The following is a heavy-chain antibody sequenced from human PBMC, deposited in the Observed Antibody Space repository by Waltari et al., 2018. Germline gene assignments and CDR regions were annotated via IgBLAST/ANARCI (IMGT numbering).Heavy chain of an antibody. V-gene: IGHV4-39*01. J-gene: IGHJ5*02. Sequence: QLQLQESGPGLVKPSETLSLTCPVSGGSISSSSYYWGWIRQPPGKGLEWIGSIYYSGSTYYNPSLKSRVTISVDTSKNQFSLKLSSVTAADTAVYYCARHEGDIEQQLFWWFDPWGRGTLVTVSS. CDR2: IYYSGST. CDR3: ARHEGDIEQQLFWWFDP. D-gene: IGHD6-13*01. CDR1: GGSISSSSYY.